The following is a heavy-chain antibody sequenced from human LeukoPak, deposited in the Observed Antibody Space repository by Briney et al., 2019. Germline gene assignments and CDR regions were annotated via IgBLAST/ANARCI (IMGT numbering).Heavy chain of an antibody. CDR3: ARQRDDILTANHPEIFDY. J-gene: IGHJ4*02. Sequence: SETLSLTCTVSGGSISSSRHSWGWIRQPPGKGLEWIANIYYSGKTNYNPSLKSRVTISVDTSKNQFSLKLSSLTATDTAVYYCARQRDDILTANHPEIFDYWGQGNLVTVSS. D-gene: IGHD3-9*01. V-gene: IGHV4-39*01. CDR1: GGSISSSRHS. CDR2: IYYSGKT.